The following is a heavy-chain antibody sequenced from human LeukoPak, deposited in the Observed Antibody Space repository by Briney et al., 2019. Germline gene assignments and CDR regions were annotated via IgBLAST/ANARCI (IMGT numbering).Heavy chain of an antibody. J-gene: IGHJ4*02. V-gene: IGHV4-59*01. CDR2: IYYSGST. Sequence: SQTLSLTCTVSGGSISSYYCSWIRQPPGKGLEWNGYIYYSGSTNYNPSLKSRVTISVDTSKNQFSLKLSSVTAADTAVYYCARGIFGVVPKTFDYWGQGTLVTVSS. D-gene: IGHD3-3*01. CDR3: ARGIFGVVPKTFDY. CDR1: GGSISSYY.